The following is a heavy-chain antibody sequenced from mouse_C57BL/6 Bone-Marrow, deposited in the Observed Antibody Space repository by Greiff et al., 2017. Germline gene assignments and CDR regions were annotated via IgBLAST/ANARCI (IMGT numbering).Heavy chain of an antibody. D-gene: IGHD1-1*01. CDR3: AGSITTVVYWYFDV. Sequence: VQLQQPGAELVKPGASVKLSCKASGYTFTSYWMQWVKQRPGQGLEWIGEIDPSDSYTNYNQKFKGKATLTVDTSSSTAYMQLSSLTSEGSAVYYCAGSITTVVYWYFDVWGTGTTVTVSS. CDR2: IDPSDSYT. J-gene: IGHJ1*03. CDR1: GYTFTSYW. V-gene: IGHV1-50*01.